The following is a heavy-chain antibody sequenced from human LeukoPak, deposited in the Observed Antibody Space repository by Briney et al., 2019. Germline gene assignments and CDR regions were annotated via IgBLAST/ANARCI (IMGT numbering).Heavy chain of an antibody. CDR2: SSAYKGNT. D-gene: IGHD6-13*01. CDR1: GYTFSNYG. Sequence: ASVKVSCKASGYTFSNYGMSWVRQAPGQGLEWMGWSSAYKGNTNYAQKFQGRVTMTTDTSTNTAYMELSRLRSDDTAVYYCARDGYSSSWYGNWFDPWGQGTLVTVSS. V-gene: IGHV1-18*01. J-gene: IGHJ5*02. CDR3: ARDGYSSSWYGNWFDP.